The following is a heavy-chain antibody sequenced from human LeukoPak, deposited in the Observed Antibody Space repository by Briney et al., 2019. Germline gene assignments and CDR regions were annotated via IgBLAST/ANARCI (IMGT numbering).Heavy chain of an antibody. D-gene: IGHD5-18*01. CDR2: IKQDGSEK. J-gene: IGHJ3*02. V-gene: IGHV3-7*01. Sequence: PGGSLRLSCAASGFTFSSYWMSWVRQAPGKGLEGGANIKQDGSEKYYVDSVKGRFTISGDNAKNSLYLQMNSLRAEDTAVYYCARYSYGHDAFDIWGQGTMVTVSS. CDR1: GFTFSSYW. CDR3: ARYSYGHDAFDI.